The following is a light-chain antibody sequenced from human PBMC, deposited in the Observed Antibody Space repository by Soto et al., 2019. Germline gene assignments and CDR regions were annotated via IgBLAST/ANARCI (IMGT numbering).Light chain of an antibody. CDR2: TAS. CDR1: QGITSD. CDR3: LQDYNYPYT. Sequence: AIPMTQSPSSLSASVGDRVTITCRASQGITSDLGWFQQKPGKAPKLLIYTASTLQSGVPSRFSGSGSGTDFTLTISSLQPEDFATYYCLQDYNYPYTFGQGTKLEIK. J-gene: IGKJ2*01. V-gene: IGKV1-6*01.